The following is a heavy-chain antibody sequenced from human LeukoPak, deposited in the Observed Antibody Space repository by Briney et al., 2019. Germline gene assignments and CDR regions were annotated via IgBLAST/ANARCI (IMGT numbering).Heavy chain of an antibody. D-gene: IGHD4-23*01. J-gene: IGHJ5*02. CDR2: IKTDGSIT. CDR1: GFTFSDYW. V-gene: IGHV3-74*01. Sequence: PGGSLRLSCVASGFTFSDYWMSWVRQAPGKGLVWVSRIKTDGSITNYADSVKGRFTISRDNAKNTLYLQMNSLRVEDAAVYYCARGRRLSHGGNSGWFDPWGQGTLVTVSS. CDR3: ARGRRLSHGGNSGWFDP.